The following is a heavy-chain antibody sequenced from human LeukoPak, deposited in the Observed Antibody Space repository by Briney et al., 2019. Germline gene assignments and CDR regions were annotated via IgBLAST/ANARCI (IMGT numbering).Heavy chain of an antibody. CDR1: GDTFSGYF. V-gene: IGHV4-34*01. CDR2: INHTGRN. D-gene: IGHD3-10*01. Sequence: SETLSLTCGVYGDTFSGYFWSWIRQPPGKGLEWIGEINHTGRNNYNPSLRSRVTMTIDTPKKQFSLKLSSVTAADTAVYYCARGQTGYYYGSGRSYYYGMDVWGQGTTVTVSS. J-gene: IGHJ6*02. CDR3: ARGQTGYYYGSGRSYYYGMDV.